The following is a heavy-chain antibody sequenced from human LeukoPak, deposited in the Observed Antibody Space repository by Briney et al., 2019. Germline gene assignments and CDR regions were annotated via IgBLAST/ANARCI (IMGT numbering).Heavy chain of an antibody. J-gene: IGHJ5*02. CDR2: ISGGGGTT. V-gene: IGHV3-23*01. CDR3: ARDLGHPRDDP. Sequence: GGSLRLSCAASGFTFSSYAMNWVRQAPGKGLEWVSAISGGGGTTYYADSVKGRFTISRDNSKNTLFLQMNSLRAEDTAVYYCARDLGHPRDDPWGQGTLVTVSS. CDR1: GFTFSSYA.